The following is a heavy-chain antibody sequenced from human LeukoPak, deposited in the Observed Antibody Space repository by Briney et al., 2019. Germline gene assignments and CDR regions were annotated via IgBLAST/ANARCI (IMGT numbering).Heavy chain of an antibody. J-gene: IGHJ3*02. CDR3: ARDSLYYYDSSGYRLGAFDI. CDR1: GFTFDDYA. CDR2: INSDGSST. D-gene: IGHD3-22*01. Sequence: AGGSLRLSCAASGFTFDDYAMHWVCQAPGRGLVWVSRINSDGSSTSYADSVKGRFTISRDNAKNTLYLQMNSLRAEDTAVYYCARDSLYYYDSSGYRLGAFDIWGQGTMVTVSS. V-gene: IGHV3-74*01.